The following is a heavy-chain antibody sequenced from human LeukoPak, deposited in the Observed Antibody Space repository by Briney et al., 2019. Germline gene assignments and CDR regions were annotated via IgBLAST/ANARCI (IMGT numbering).Heavy chain of an antibody. J-gene: IGHJ4*02. D-gene: IGHD3-22*01. Sequence: GGTLRLSCAASGFTFSSYGMSWVRQAPGKGLEWVSAISGSAVSTYYADSVKGRFTISSDNAKNSLYLQMNSLRAEDTAVYYCARDLLYYDSSGSDYWGQGTLVTVSS. CDR3: ARDLLYYDSSGSDY. CDR1: GFTFSSYG. CDR2: ISGSAVST. V-gene: IGHV3-23*01.